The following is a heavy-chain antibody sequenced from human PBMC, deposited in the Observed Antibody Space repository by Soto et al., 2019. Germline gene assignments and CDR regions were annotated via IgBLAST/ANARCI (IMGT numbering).Heavy chain of an antibody. CDR1: GDSVSSNGAC. CDR3: ARVHCSAGTCLDGLDF. V-gene: IGHV6-1*01. CDR2: IYYRSKCFH. Sequence: PSQTLSLTCVISGDSVSSNGACWNWIRQSPSRGLQWLGRIYYRSKCFHDYAASVESRMAINPDTSRNQFSLQLNYVTPEDTAVYYCARVHCSAGTCLDGLDFWGQGTTVTVSS. D-gene: IGHD2-15*01. J-gene: IGHJ6*02.